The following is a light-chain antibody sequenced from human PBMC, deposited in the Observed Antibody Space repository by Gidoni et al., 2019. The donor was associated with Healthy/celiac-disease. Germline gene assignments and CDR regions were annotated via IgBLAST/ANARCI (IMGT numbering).Light chain of an antibody. CDR2: QDS. CDR3: QAWDSSTGI. CDR1: KLGDKY. J-gene: IGLJ2*01. Sequence: SYELTQPPSVSVSPGQTASITCSGDKLGDKYACWYQQKPGQSPGLVIYQDSKRPSGIPERFAGSNSGNTATLTISGTQAMDEADYYGQAWDSSTGIVGGGTKLTVL. V-gene: IGLV3-1*01.